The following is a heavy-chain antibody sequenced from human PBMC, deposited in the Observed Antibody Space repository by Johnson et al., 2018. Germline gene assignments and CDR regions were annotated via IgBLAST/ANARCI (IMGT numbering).Heavy chain of an antibody. Sequence: VQLQESGGGLVQPGGSLRLSCAASGFSFPGFAMSWVRQAPGKGLEWVSGISGSGGSTYYADSVKGRFTISRDNSKNTLYVQMTSLGAEDTALYYCAKGNGGTRPHTLDVWGQGTTFTVSS. CDR3: AKGNGGTRPHTLDV. J-gene: IGHJ6*02. V-gene: IGHV3-23*01. CDR2: ISGSGGST. D-gene: IGHD4-23*01. CDR1: GFSFPGFA.